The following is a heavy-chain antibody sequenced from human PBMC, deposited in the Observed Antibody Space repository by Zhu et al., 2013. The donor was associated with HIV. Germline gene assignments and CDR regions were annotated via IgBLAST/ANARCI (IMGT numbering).Heavy chain of an antibody. Sequence: QVQLVQSGAEVKKPGASVKVSCKASGYTFTGYYMHWVRQAPGQGLEWMGWINPNSGKTGYAQKFQGRVTMTRDTSVSTAYMELSSLRSEDTALYYCAREGVEKLTAVIDVWGLGTLVIVSS. V-gene: IGHV1-8*02. CDR1: GYTFTGYY. D-gene: IGHD4-17*01. CDR2: INPNSGKT. CDR3: AREGVEKLTAVIDV. J-gene: IGHJ4*02.